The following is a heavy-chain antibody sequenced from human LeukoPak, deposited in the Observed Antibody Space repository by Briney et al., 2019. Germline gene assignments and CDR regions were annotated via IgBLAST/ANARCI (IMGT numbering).Heavy chain of an antibody. CDR2: ISGYNGDT. Sequence: ASVKVSCKASGYSXRSYGISWVRQAPGQGLEWMGWISGYNGDTNYAQKFQGRVTMTTDTSTSTAYMELRSLRSDDTAVYYCARWYSGAADIFDYWGQGTLVTVSS. CDR1: GYSXRSYG. D-gene: IGHD6-13*01. V-gene: IGHV1-18*01. J-gene: IGHJ4*02. CDR3: ARWYSGAADIFDY.